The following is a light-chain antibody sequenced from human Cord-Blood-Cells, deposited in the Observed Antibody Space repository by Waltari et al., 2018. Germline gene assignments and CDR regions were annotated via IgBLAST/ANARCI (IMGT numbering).Light chain of an antibody. CDR3: SSYTSSSTKV. CDR2: DVS. Sequence: QSALTQPASVSGSPGQSITIPCTGTSSDVCGYHVVSWYQQHPGKAPKLTMYDVSNRPSVVSNRFSGSKSGNTASLTISGLQAEDEADYYCSSYTSSSTKVFGTGTKVTVL. CDR1: SSDVCGYHV. J-gene: IGLJ1*01. V-gene: IGLV2-14*01.